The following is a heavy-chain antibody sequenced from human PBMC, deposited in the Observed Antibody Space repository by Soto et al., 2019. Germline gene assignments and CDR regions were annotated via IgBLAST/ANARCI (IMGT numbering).Heavy chain of an antibody. CDR1: GYTFTSYG. D-gene: IGHD1-26*01. V-gene: IGHV1-18*01. CDR2: ISAYNGNT. J-gene: IGHJ6*02. Sequence: GASVKVSCKASGYTFTSYGISWVRQAPGQGLEWMGWISAYNGNTNYAQKLQGRVTMTTDTSTSTAYMELRSLRSDDTAVYYCATGLVGDNTYYYYGMEVWGQGTTVTVS. CDR3: ATGLVGDNTYYYYGMEV.